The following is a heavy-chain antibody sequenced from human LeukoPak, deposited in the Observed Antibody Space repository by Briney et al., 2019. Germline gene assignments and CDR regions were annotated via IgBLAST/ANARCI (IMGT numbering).Heavy chain of an antibody. J-gene: IGHJ4*02. CDR2: IYTSGST. Sequence: PSETLSLTCTVSGGSISSGSYYWSWIRQPAGKGLEWIGRIYTSGSTNYNPSLKSRVTISVDTSKNQFSLKLSSVTAADTAVYYCARGMIDYYDSSGYSQHQYYFDYWGQGTLVTVSS. V-gene: IGHV4-61*02. D-gene: IGHD3-22*01. CDR1: GGSISSGSYY. CDR3: ARGMIDYYDSSGYSQHQYYFDY.